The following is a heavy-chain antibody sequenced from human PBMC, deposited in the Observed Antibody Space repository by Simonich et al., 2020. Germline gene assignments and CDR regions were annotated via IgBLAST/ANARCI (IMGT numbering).Heavy chain of an antibody. Sequence: QLQLQESGPGLVKPSETLSLTCTVSGGSISSSSYYWGWIRQPPGKGLEWIGSIYYSGVTYYNPPLKRRVTISVDTSKNQFSLKLSSVTAADTAVYYCARQRVLMVYAIDYWGQGTLVTVSS. J-gene: IGHJ4*02. CDR2: IYYSGVT. D-gene: IGHD2-8*01. CDR1: GGSISSSSYY. V-gene: IGHV4-39*01. CDR3: ARQRVLMVYAIDY.